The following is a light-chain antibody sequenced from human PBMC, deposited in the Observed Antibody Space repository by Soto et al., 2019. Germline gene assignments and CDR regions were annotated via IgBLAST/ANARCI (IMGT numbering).Light chain of an antibody. CDR2: DVS. Sequence: EIVLTQSPATLSLSPGERATLSCRASQSVSSSLGWYQQKPGQSPRLLIYDVSNRATGISARFSGGGSGADFTLTISSLEPDDFAVYYCQQRYNWPRTFGQGTKVDMK. J-gene: IGKJ1*01. CDR3: QQRYNWPRT. V-gene: IGKV3-11*01. CDR1: QSVSSS.